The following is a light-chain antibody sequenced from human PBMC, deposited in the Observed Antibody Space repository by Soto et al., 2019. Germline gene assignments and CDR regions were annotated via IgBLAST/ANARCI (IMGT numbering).Light chain of an antibody. CDR1: SSDVGGYNY. CDR2: EVN. Sequence: QSVLTQPPSASGSLGQSVSISCTGTSSDVGGYNYVSCFQQYPGKAPKLLIHEVNKRPSGVPDRFSGSKSGNTAALTVSGLEAEDEADYYFSSYGGSNNHVFATGTKVTVL. V-gene: IGLV2-8*01. CDR3: SSYGGSNNHV. J-gene: IGLJ1*01.